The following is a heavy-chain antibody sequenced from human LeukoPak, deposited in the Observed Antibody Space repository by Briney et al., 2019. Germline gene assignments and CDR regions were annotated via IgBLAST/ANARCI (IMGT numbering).Heavy chain of an antibody. Sequence: PSETLSLTCTVSGDSISNSRYYWGWLRQPPGKGLQWIGSIYYSGSTYYNPSLKSRVTISVDTSKNQFSLKLSSVTAADTAVYYCARGAGQAIYPFDYWGQGTLVTVSS. V-gene: IGHV4-39*07. J-gene: IGHJ4*02. CDR3: ARGAGQAIYPFDY. D-gene: IGHD1-14*01. CDR1: GDSISNSRYY. CDR2: IYYSGST.